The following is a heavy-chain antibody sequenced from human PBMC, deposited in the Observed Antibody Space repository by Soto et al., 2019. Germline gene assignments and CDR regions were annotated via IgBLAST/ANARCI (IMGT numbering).Heavy chain of an antibody. D-gene: IGHD4-17*01. Sequence: GECLKIACKVSGDSCTSFWIGWVRQLPGKGLEWLGDIYSREAETRYNPSFKGQHTISADKYINTAYLQWSSLSASDTAIDYCVRQHPLDSGAYSIRGQGSLATVSS. J-gene: IGHJ4*02. V-gene: IGHV5-51*01. CDR2: IYSREAET. CDR1: GDSCTSFW. CDR3: VRQHPLDSGAYSI.